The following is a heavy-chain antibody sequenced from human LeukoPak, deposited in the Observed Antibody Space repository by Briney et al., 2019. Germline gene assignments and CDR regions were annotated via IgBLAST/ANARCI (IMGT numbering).Heavy chain of an antibody. J-gene: IGHJ2*01. Sequence: ASVKVSCKASGYTFTGNYMHWVRQAPGQGLEWMGWINPNSGGTNYAQKFQGRVTMTTDTSISTAYMELSSLRSEDTAVYYCARGHDSGYDLWYFDLWGRGTLVTVSS. CDR3: ARGHDSGYDLWYFDL. D-gene: IGHD5-12*01. V-gene: IGHV1-2*02. CDR1: GYTFTGNY. CDR2: INPNSGGT.